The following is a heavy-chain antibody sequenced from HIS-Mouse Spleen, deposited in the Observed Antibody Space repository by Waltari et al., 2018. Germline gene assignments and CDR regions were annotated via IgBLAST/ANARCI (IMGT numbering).Heavy chain of an antibody. CDR3: ARGSSSGSYWYYYYGMDV. CDR1: GYTFTSYA. V-gene: IGHV1-8*01. Sequence: QVQLVQSGAEVKKPGASVKVSCKASGYTFTSYAINWVLQATGQGLEWMGWMNPNSGNTGYAQKFQGRVTMTRNTSISTAYMELSSLRSEDTAVYYCARGSSSGSYWYYYYGMDVWGQGTTVTVSS. J-gene: IGHJ6*02. CDR2: MNPNSGNT. D-gene: IGHD1-26*01.